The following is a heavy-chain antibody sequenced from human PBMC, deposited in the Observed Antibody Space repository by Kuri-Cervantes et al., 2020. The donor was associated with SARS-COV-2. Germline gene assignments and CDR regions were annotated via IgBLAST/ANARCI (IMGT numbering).Heavy chain of an antibody. CDR1: GFTFSSYA. CDR2: IAYDGSNK. Sequence: ALRLSRSASGFTFSSYAMHWVRQDPGKGLEWVAVIAYDGSNKYYADSVKGRFTISRDNSKNTLYLQMNSLRAEDTAVYYCARDLFGGGGYYYGMDVWGQGTTVTVSS. J-gene: IGHJ6*02. V-gene: IGHV3-30-3*01. CDR3: ARDLFGGGGYYYGMDV. D-gene: IGHD4-23*01.